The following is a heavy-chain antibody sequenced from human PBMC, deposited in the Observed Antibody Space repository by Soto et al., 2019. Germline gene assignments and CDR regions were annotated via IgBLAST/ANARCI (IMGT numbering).Heavy chain of an antibody. CDR1: GFTFTSSA. CDR2: IVVGSGNT. CDR3: AAISGYYPDIYYYYGMDV. Sequence: ASVKVSCKASGFTFTSSAVQWVRQARGQRLEWIGWIVVGSGNTNYAQKFQERVTITRDLSTSKAYMELSSLRSEDTALFYFAAISGYYPDIYYYYGMDVWGQGTTVTVSS. D-gene: IGHD3-22*01. J-gene: IGHJ6*02. V-gene: IGHV1-58*01.